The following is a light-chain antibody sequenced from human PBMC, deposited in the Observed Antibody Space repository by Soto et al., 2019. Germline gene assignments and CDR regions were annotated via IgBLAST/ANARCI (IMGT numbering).Light chain of an antibody. V-gene: IGKV1-5*03. J-gene: IGKJ1*01. CDR1: QSISSW. Sequence: QMPQSPSTMFASVGDRVTITCRASQSISSWLAWYQQKPGRAPKLLIYKASTLESGVPSRFSGSGSGTEFTLTIGSLQPDDFATYYCQQYNSYSPTFGRGTRWIS. CDR2: KAS. CDR3: QQYNSYSPT.